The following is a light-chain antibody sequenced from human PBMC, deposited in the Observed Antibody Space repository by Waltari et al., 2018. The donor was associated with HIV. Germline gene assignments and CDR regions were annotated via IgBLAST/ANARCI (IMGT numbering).Light chain of an antibody. V-gene: IGLV1-40*01. CDR1: SSNIGAGYD. CDR3: QSDDSSLNGWV. J-gene: IGLJ3*02. Sequence: QSVLTQPPSVSGDPGRKVIISCTGSSSNIGAGYDVQWYQQCPGTAPKVLIYGNTNRPSGVPDRFSGSKSGNSASLAITGLQADDEADYYCQSDDSSLNGWVFGGGTKLTV. CDR2: GNT.